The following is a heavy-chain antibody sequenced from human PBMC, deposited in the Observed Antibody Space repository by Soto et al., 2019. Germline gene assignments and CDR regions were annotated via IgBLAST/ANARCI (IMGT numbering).Heavy chain of an antibody. CDR3: XXXXXXXGXXXXDI. CDR1: GGSITTGGRY. V-gene: IGHV4-31*02. J-gene: IGHJ3*02. Sequence: QVRLQEWGPGLVKPSQTLSLKCSVSGGSITTGGRYWSWIRQLPGKGLEWIGDIYYSGNTYYNASLKSRVTISVEAAKNQFSLKLSSVTXAXTXXXXXXXXXXXXGXXXXDIWXQGRLVTXSS. CDR2: IYYSGNT. D-gene: IGHD1-1*01.